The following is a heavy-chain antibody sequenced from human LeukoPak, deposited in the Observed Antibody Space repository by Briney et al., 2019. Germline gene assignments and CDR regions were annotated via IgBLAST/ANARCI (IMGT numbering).Heavy chain of an antibody. J-gene: IGHJ6*02. Sequence: GGSLRLSCAASGFTFSSYSMNWVRQAPGXGLEWVXSISSSSSYXYXXXSVKGRFTISRGNAKNSLYLQMNSLRAEDTAVYYCARMMGLGYCSSTSCNLGDYYYYGMDVWGQGTTVTVSS. CDR3: ARMMGLGYCSSTSCNLGDYYYYGMDV. V-gene: IGHV3-21*01. CDR2: ISSSSSYX. D-gene: IGHD2-2*01. CDR1: GFTFSSYS.